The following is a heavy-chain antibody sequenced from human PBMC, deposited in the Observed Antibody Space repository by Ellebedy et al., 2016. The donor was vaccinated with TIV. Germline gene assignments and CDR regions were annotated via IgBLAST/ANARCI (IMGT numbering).Heavy chain of an antibody. J-gene: IGHJ6*02. CDR2: INPTSGGT. CDR3: ARAPTTEAYYYYGMDV. CDR1: GYTFTGYY. V-gene: IGHV1-2*02. Sequence: ASVKVSCXASGYTFTGYYIHWVRQAPGQGLEWMGSINPTSGGTSYTPQFQGRVTMTRDTSISTVYMELSSLRSEDTAVYYCARAPTTEAYYYYGMDVWGQGTTVTVSS. D-gene: IGHD4-11*01.